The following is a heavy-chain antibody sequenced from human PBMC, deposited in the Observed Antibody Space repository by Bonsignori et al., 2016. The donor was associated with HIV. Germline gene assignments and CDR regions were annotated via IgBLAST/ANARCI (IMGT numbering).Heavy chain of an antibody. D-gene: IGHD6-19*01. V-gene: IGHV3-23*03. J-gene: IGHJ4*02. Sequence: WIRQPPGKGLEWVSVIYSDGTSTYYADSVKGRFTISRDNSKNSLYLQMSSLRAEDTAVYYCAKDPFRGWYDHEGFWGQGTLVTVSS. CDR3: AKDPFRGWYDHEGF. CDR2: IYSDGTST.